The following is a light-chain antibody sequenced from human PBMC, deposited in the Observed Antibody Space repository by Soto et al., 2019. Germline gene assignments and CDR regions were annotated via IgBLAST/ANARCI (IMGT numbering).Light chain of an antibody. CDR2: GAS. J-gene: IGKJ3*01. CDR1: QSVRSSY. Sequence: EIVLTQSPGTLSLSPGERATLACRASQSVRSSYLDWYQQKPGQAPRLLIYGASTRATGIPDRFSGSGSGTDFTLTISRLEPEDFAVYYCQQYGSSPRFTFGPVTKVDIK. V-gene: IGKV3-20*01. CDR3: QQYGSSPRFT.